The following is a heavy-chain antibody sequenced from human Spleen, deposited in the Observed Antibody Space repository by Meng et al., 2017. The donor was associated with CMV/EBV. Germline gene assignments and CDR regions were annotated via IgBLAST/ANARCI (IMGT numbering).Heavy chain of an antibody. J-gene: IGHJ4*02. Sequence: GESLKISCAASGFTFSSYWMHWVRQAPGKGLVWVSRISGDGTTTTYADSVRGRFTISRDNAKNTLYLQMDSLRAGDTAVYYCANLGRLQSDYWGQGTLVTVSS. V-gene: IGHV3-74*01. CDR3: ANLGRLQSDY. CDR1: GFTFSSYW. CDR2: ISGDGTTT. D-gene: IGHD5-24*01.